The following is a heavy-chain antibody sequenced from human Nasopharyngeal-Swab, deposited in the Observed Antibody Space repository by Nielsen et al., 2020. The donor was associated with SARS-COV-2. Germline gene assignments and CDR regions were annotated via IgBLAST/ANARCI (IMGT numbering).Heavy chain of an antibody. V-gene: IGHV3-23*01. CDR3: AKGAVGGAVAGTQYFQH. J-gene: IGHJ1*01. CDR1: GFTFSSYA. Sequence: GESLKISCAASGFTFSSYAMSWVRQAPGKGLEWVSSISGSGDTTYCADSVKGRFTISRDNSKNTLYQQLNSLRAEDTAVYYCAKGAVGGAVAGTQYFQHWGQGTQVTVSS. D-gene: IGHD6-19*01. CDR2: ISGSGDTT.